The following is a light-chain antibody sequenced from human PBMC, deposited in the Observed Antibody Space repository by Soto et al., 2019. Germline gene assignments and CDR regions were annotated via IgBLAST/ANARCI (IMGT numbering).Light chain of an antibody. Sequence: QSVLTQPPSLSAAPGQKVTISCSGSSSNIGDNYVSWYQQLSGTAPKLLIYENNKRPSGIPDRFSGSKSGTSATLGITGLQTGDEADYYCGTWDSSLSAFVFGTGTKVTVL. V-gene: IGLV1-51*02. CDR3: GTWDSSLSAFV. CDR2: ENN. J-gene: IGLJ1*01. CDR1: SSNIGDNY.